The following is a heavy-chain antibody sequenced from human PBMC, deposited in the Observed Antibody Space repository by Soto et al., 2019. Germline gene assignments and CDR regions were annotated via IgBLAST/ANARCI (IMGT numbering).Heavy chain of an antibody. CDR3: ASHCSTSCSDWVDP. CDR1: GYRFTSKY. D-gene: IGHD2-2*01. CDR2: IDPSVGST. Sequence: QVQLVQSGAEVKKPGASVKVSCKASGYRFTSKYIHWVRQAPGQGLEWMGIIDPSVGSTSYAQKFQGRVTMTRDTSTSTVYMALSSLRSEDTAVYYCASHCSTSCSDWVDPWGQGTLVTVSS. J-gene: IGHJ5*02. V-gene: IGHV1-46*03.